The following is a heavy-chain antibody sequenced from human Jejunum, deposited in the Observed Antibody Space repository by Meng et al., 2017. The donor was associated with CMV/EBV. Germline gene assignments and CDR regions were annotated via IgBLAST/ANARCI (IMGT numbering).Heavy chain of an antibody. J-gene: IGHJ4*02. D-gene: IGHD6-19*01. CDR2: IVNFLGTT. V-gene: IGHV1-69*11. CDR3: ARGFSNGWLPFDY. CDR1: GGTFSGFA. Sequence: QVQLVQSGAEGRKPXSAVTVSCKASGGTFSGFAINWVRQAPGQGLEWVGGIVNFLGTTIHAQKFQGRVTITADESTGTTYMDLTSLTSEDTAVYYCARGFSNGWLPFDYWGQGTLVTVSS.